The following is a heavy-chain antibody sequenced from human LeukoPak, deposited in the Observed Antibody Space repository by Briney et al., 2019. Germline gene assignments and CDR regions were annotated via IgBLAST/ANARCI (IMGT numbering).Heavy chain of an antibody. V-gene: IGHV1-18*01. J-gene: IGHJ4*02. D-gene: IGHD6-13*01. CDR1: GYTFTSYG. CDR2: ISAYNGNT. Sequence: ASVKVSCKASGYTFTSYGISWVRQAPGQGLEWMGWISAYNGNTNYAQKLQGRVTMTTDTSTSTAYMELGRLRSDDTAVYYCARDEGYSSSWYSDYLDYWGQGTLVTVSS. CDR3: ARDEGYSSSWYSDYLDY.